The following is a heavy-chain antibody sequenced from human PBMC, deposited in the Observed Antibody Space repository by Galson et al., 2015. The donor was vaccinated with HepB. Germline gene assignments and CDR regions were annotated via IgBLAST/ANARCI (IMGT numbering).Heavy chain of an antibody. CDR2: IDPSDSYT. CDR3: ARLGGYSSSWYYNWFDP. V-gene: IGHV5-10-1*01. D-gene: IGHD6-13*01. J-gene: IGHJ5*02. CDR1: GYSFTSYW. Sequence: QSGAEVKKPGESLRISCKGSGYSFTSYWISWVRQMPGKGLEWMGRIDPSDSYTNYSPSFQGHVTISADKSISTAYLQWSSLKASDTAMYYCARLGGYSSSWYYNWFDPWGQGTLVTVSS.